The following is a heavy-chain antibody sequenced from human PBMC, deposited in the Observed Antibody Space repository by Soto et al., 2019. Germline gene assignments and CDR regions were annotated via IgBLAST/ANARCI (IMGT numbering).Heavy chain of an antibody. CDR1: GYSFTSYW. J-gene: IGHJ6*02. D-gene: IGHD6-13*01. CDR3: ARTSAAGINYYGMDV. CDR2: IYPGDSDT. V-gene: IGHV5-51*01. Sequence: GESLKISCKGSGYSFTSYWIGWVRQMPGKGLEWMGIIYPGDSDTRYSPSFQGQVTISADKSISTAYLQWSSLKASDTAMYYCARTSAAGINYYGMDVWGQGTTVTVSS.